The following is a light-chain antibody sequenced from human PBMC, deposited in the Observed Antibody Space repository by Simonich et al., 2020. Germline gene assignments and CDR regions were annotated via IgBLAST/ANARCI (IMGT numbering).Light chain of an antibody. Sequence: QSALTQPASVSGSPGRSIPISCTGTSCDVGGYNYVSWSQQHPGKAPKPMIYDVSNRPSGVSNRFSGSKSGNTASLTISGLQAEDEADYYCSSYTSSSTPVIFGGGTKLTVL. J-gene: IGLJ2*01. CDR3: SSYTSSSTPVI. CDR1: SCDVGGYNY. V-gene: IGLV2-14*03. CDR2: DVS.